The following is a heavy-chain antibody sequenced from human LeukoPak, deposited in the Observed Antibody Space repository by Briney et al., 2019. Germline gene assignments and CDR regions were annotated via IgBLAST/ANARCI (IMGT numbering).Heavy chain of an antibody. J-gene: IGHJ6*02. D-gene: IGHD3-22*01. CDR3: ARGRIAKIVVVHSFHYGMDV. V-gene: IGHV4-34*01. CDR1: GGSFTDYF. Sequence: PSETLSLTCDVFGGSFTDYFWTWIRQSPGKGLEWIGEINDYTGNTNYNPSLNSRVSISLEKSKNQFSLELRSVTAADTAVYYCARGRIAKIVVVHSFHYGMDVWGQGTLVTVSS. CDR2: INDYTGNT.